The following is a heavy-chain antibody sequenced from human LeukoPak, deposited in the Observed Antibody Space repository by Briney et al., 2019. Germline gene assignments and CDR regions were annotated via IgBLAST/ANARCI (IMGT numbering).Heavy chain of an antibody. V-gene: IGHV3-13*04. J-gene: IGHJ4*02. CDR2: SGTVGDT. CDR3: VRAAMPYIINGRRFDY. D-gene: IGHD2-2*01. Sequence: HPGESLRLSCAASGFTSSAYDMHWVRQITGGGLEWVSTSGTVGDTFYSDSVEGRFTISRENAKNSVHLQMNSLRVEDSAIYFCVRAAMPYIINGRRFDYWGQGTLVTVSS. CDR1: GFTSSAYD.